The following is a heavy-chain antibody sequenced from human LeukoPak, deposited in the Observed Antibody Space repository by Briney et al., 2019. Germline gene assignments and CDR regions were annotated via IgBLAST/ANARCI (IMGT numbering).Heavy chain of an antibody. D-gene: IGHD3-10*01. V-gene: IGHV3-73*01. CDR1: GFTFSGSA. J-gene: IGHJ6*03. Sequence: GGSLRLSCAASGFTFSGSATHWVRQASGKGLEWVGRIRSKANSYATAYAASVKGRFTISRDDSKNTAYLQMNSLKTEDTAVYYCTRRSGSGTRIGLTNYYYYYMDVWGKGTTVTVSS. CDR3: TRRSGSGTRIGLTNYYYYYMDV. CDR2: IRSKANSYAT.